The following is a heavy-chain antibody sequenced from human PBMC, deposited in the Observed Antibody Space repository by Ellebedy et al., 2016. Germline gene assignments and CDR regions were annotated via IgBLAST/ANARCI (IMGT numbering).Heavy chain of an antibody. CDR1: GFTFSSYG. J-gene: IGHJ4*02. V-gene: IGHV3-30*02. CDR3: AKDRCSSTSCSPDY. Sequence: GGSLRLSXAASGFTFSSYGMHWVRQAPGKGLEWVAVIWYDGSNKYYADSVKGRFTISRDNSKSTLYLQMNSLRAEDTAVYYCAKDRCSSTSCSPDYWGQGTLVTVSS. D-gene: IGHD2-2*01. CDR2: IWYDGSNK.